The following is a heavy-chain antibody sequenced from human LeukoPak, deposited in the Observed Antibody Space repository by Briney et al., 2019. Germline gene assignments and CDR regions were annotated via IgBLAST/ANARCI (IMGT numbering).Heavy chain of an antibody. J-gene: IGHJ4*02. V-gene: IGHV3-74*01. Sequence: PGESLRLSCAATGFTFSNYWMHWVRQAPGKGLVWVSHINSDGSGTNYADSVKGRFTVSRDTAKNMLYMQMNGLRAEDSAVYYRARGGPGYTTGLLTTRPIGHFDFWGQGALVTVSS. CDR1: GFTFSNYW. CDR2: INSDGSGT. D-gene: IGHD1-1*01. CDR3: ARGGPGYTTGLLTTRPIGHFDF.